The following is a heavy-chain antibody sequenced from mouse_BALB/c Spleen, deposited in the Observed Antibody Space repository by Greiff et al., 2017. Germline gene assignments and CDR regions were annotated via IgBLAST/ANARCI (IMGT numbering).Heavy chain of an antibody. J-gene: IGHJ3*01. V-gene: IGHV1-5*01. Sequence: VQLQQSGTVLARPGASVKMSCKASGYTFTSYWMHWVKQRPGQGLEWIGAIYPGNSDTSYNQKFKGKAKLTAVTSTSTAYMELSSLTNEDSAVYYCTREEYFNLAWFAYWGQGTLVTVSA. D-gene: IGHD5-1*01. CDR3: TREEYFNLAWFAY. CDR2: IYPGNSDT. CDR1: GYTFTSYW.